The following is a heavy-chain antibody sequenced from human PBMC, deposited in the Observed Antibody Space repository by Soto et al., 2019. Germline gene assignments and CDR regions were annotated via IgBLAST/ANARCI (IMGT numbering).Heavy chain of an antibody. CDR1: GFTFSSYA. V-gene: IGHV3-23*01. J-gene: IGHJ2*01. CDR3: AKAYSSIWAHWYFDL. D-gene: IGHD6-13*01. CDR2: IGGDGGST. Sequence: EVQLLESGGGLVQPGGSLRLSCAASGFTFSSYAMNWVRQAPGKGLEWVSLIGGDGGSTYYADSVRGRFTISRDNSKNTLYLQMNSMRAEDTAIYYCAKAYSSIWAHWYFDLWGIGTLVTVSS.